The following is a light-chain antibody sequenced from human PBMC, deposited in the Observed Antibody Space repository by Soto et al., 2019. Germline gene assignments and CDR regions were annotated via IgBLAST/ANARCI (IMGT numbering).Light chain of an antibody. Sequence: DIQMTQSPASLSASVGDRVTITCRASQAIGNNLAWLQQKPVKAPKLLIYAASTLESGVLSRFSGSGYGTYFTLTISSLQPEDVASYYCQKYDSAPPRIALGPRTKVDSK. J-gene: IGKJ3*01. V-gene: IGKV1-27*01. CDR2: AAS. CDR1: QAIGNN. CDR3: QKYDSAPPRIA.